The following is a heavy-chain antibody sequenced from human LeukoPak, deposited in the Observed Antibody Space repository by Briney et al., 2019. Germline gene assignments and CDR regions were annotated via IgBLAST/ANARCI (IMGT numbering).Heavy chain of an antibody. CDR3: ARALNYYDSSGYWYY. CDR2: ISSSGSTI. Sequence: AGGSLRLSCAASGFTFSSYEMNWVRQAPGKGLEWVSYISSSGSTIYYADSVKGRFTISRDNAKNSLYLQMNSLRAEDTAVYYCARALNYYDSSGYWYYWGQGTLVTVSS. J-gene: IGHJ4*02. D-gene: IGHD3-22*01. CDR1: GFTFSSYE. V-gene: IGHV3-48*03.